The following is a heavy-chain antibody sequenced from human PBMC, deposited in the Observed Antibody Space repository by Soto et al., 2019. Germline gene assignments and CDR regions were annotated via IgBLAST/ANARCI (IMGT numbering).Heavy chain of an antibody. CDR3: AREYCSSTSCLNWFDP. CDR1: GFTFSSYG. CDR2: IWYDGSNK. Sequence: PGGSLRLSCAASGFTFSSYGMHWVRQAPGKGLEWVAVIWYDGSNKYYADSVKGRFTISRDNAKNSLYLQMNSLRAEDTAVYYCAREYCSSTSCLNWFDPWRQGTLVTVSS. D-gene: IGHD2-2*01. J-gene: IGHJ5*02. V-gene: IGHV3-33*01.